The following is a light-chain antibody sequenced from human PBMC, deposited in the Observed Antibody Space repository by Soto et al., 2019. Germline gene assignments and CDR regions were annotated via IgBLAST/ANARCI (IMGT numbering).Light chain of an antibody. CDR2: DVS. J-gene: IGLJ3*02. CDR1: SSDVGGYNY. CDR3: SSYTSSSTQV. V-gene: IGLV2-14*01. Sequence: QSALTQPASVSGSPGQSITISCTGTSSDVGGYNYVSWYQQHPGKAPKLMIYDVSNRPSGVSNRFSGSKSGNTASLTSSGLPAEDEADYYCSSYTSSSTQVFGGGTQLTVL.